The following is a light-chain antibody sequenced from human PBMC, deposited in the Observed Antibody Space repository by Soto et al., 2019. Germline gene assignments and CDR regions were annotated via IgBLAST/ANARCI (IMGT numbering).Light chain of an antibody. J-gene: IGKJ1*01. CDR2: AAS. Sequence: QMENAPASLSASVGDRVTLTCRASQSISSYLNWYQQKPGKAPKLLIYAASSLQSGVPSRFSGSGSGRDFSLTISSLQPDDFATYFCQQYKSYFRTFGQGTKVDIK. V-gene: IGKV1-39*01. CDR1: QSISSY. CDR3: QQYKSYFRT.